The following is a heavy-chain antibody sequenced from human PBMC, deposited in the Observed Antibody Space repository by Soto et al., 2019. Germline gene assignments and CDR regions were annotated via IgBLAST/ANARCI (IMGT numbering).Heavy chain of an antibody. J-gene: IGHJ2*01. Sequence: EVQLLESGGGLVQPGESLRLSCAASGFSFSGYAMSWVRQAPGEGLEWGSTVSSVGDFTDNADSREGRFINSRDNSRNALDLQMNSLRVEDTAVYYWARIVSENYENSDPGWDVDLWGRGTLVTVAS. CDR2: VSSVGDFT. D-gene: IGHD3-22*01. CDR1: GFSFSGYA. V-gene: IGHV3-23*01. CDR3: ARIVSENYENSDPGWDVDL.